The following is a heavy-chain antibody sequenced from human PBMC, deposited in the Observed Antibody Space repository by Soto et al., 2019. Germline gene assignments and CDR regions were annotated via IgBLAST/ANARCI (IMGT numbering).Heavy chain of an antibody. D-gene: IGHD6-13*01. Sequence: QVLLQESGPGLVKPSETLSLTCTVSGGSVSSGNYYWSWIRQPPGTGLEWIGYMYYTGSTKYNPSLKSRVTRSVDTSKNQCSLKLRSVTAADTAVYYCARDRYSSSWYIDYWGQGTLVTVSS. CDR1: GGSVSSGNYY. CDR2: MYYTGST. J-gene: IGHJ4*02. CDR3: ARDRYSSSWYIDY. V-gene: IGHV4-61*01.